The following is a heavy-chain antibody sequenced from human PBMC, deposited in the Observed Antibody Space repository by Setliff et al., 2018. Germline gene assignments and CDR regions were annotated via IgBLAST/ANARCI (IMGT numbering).Heavy chain of an antibody. CDR2: ISPYSGNS. CDR1: GYTFNDYG. Sequence: ASVKVSCKTSGYTFNDYGITLVRQAPGQGLEWMGWISPYSGNSYIAQKFHGRVTLTTDTTTSTAYMEMNSLRADDTAMYYCVASPSNKNGHFEYWGQGTLVTVSS. J-gene: IGHJ4*02. V-gene: IGHV1-18*01. CDR3: VASPSNKNGHFEY.